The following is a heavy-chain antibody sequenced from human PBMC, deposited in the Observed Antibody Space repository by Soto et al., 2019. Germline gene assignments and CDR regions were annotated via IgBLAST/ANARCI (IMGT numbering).Heavy chain of an antibody. Sequence: PGGSLRLSCAASGFTFSSYAMNWVRQAPGKGLEWVSVISGSGDSTYYADSVKGRFTISRDNSKNTLYLQMNSLRAEDTAVYYCARRGHGTYSDYWGQGTLVTVSS. CDR1: GFTFSSYA. CDR3: ARRGHGTYSDY. CDR2: ISGSGDST. J-gene: IGHJ4*02. V-gene: IGHV3-23*01. D-gene: IGHD6-13*01.